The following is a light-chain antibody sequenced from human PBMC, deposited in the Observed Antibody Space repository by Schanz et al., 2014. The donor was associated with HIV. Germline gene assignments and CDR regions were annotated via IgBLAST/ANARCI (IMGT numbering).Light chain of an antibody. CDR3: YSYAGSRV. CDR1: RSDVGSYNL. CDR2: GVF. V-gene: IGLV2-23*02. Sequence: QSALTQPASVSGSPGQSITISCTGTRSDVGSYNLVSWYQQHPGKAPKVVIYGVFDRPSGVSNRFSGSKSGNTAYLTISGLQAEDEADYYCYSYAGSRVFGGGTKLTVL. J-gene: IGLJ3*02.